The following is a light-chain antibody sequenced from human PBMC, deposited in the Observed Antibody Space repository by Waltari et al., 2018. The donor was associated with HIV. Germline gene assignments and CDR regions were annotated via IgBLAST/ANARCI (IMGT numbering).Light chain of an antibody. CDR1: SSDIGGYDY. J-gene: IGLJ3*02. CDR3: SSYTSSISLVV. CDR2: EVA. V-gene: IGLV2-14*01. Sequence: QSALTQPASVSGSLGQSITLSCTGTSSDIGGYDYVSWYQQHPGRAPKLLIFEVANRPSGVSSRFSASKSGNTASLTSSGLQAEDEADYYCSSYTSSISLVVFGGGTKLTVL.